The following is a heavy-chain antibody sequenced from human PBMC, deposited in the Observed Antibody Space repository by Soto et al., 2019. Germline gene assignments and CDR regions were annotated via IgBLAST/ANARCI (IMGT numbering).Heavy chain of an antibody. Sequence: GGSLGLSCAASGFSFSSYGMHWVRQAPGKGLEWVAVIWYDGSNKYYADSVKGRFTISRDNSKNTLYLQMNSLRAEDTAVYYCARPSALYSSGWYLAYWGQGTLVTVSS. CDR2: IWYDGSNK. CDR3: ARPSALYSSGWYLAY. J-gene: IGHJ4*02. V-gene: IGHV3-33*01. D-gene: IGHD6-19*01. CDR1: GFSFSSYG.